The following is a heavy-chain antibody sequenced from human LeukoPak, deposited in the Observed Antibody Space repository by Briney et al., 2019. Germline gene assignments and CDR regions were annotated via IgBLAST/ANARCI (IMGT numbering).Heavy chain of an antibody. CDR3: ARAQDYCSGSTCYGYFQY. CDR1: GFTVSSNY. J-gene: IGHJ1*01. CDR2: TYSGGST. V-gene: IGHV3-53*01. D-gene: IGHD2-15*01. Sequence: GGSLRLSCAASGFTVSSNYMSWVRQAPGKGLEWVSATYSGGSTYYVDSVKGRFTISSDNSKNTLYLQMNSLKAEDTAIYYCARAQDYCSGSTCYGYFQYWGQGTLVTVSS.